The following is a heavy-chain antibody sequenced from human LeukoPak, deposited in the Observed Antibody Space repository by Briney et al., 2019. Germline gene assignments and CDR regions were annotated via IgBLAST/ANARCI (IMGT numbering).Heavy chain of an antibody. CDR3: ARDRVRYDSSGYYSKAFDY. CDR2: INHSGST. J-gene: IGHJ4*02. D-gene: IGHD3-22*01. V-gene: IGHV4-34*01. Sequence: SETLSLTCTVSGDSISSYYWSWIRQPPGKGLECIGEINHSGSTNYNPSLKSRVTISVDTSKNQFSLKLSSVTAADTAVYYCARDRVRYDSSGYYSKAFDYWGQGTLVTVSS. CDR1: GDSISSYY.